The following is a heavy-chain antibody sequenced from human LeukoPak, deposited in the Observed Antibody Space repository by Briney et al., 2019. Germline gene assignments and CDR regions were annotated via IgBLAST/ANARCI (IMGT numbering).Heavy chain of an antibody. J-gene: IGHJ6*02. V-gene: IGHV3-7*03. D-gene: IGHD3-3*01. CDR3: ARPLRFRSYYYYGMDV. CDR2: IKQDGSEK. CDR1: GFTFSSYW. Sequence: GESLRLSCAASGFTFSSYWMSWVRQAPGKGLEWVANIKQDGSEKYYVDSVKGRFTISRDNAKNSLYLQMNSLRAEDTAVYYCARPLRFRSYYYYGMDVWGQGTTVTVSS.